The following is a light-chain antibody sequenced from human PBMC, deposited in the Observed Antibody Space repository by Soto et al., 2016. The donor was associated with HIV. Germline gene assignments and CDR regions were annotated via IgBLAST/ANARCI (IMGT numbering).Light chain of an antibody. CDR2: LGS. CDR3: MQGTHWLT. J-gene: IGKJ4*01. CDR1: QSLLHSNGYNY. Sequence: DIVMTQSPLSLPVTPGEPASISCRSSQSLLHSNGYNYLDWYLQKPGQSPQLLIYLGSNRASGVPDRFSGSGSGTDFTLKISRVEAGDVGVYYCMQGTHWLTFGGGTKVEIK. V-gene: IGKV2-28*01.